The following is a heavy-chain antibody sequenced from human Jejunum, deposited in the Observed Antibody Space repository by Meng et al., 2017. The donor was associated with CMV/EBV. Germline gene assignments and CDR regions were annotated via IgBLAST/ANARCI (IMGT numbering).Heavy chain of an antibody. CDR3: AIRPLSWFDP. Sequence: LPLQESGPGLVKPSATLSLTCTGSGGSISSSNYYWDWIRQPPGKGLEWIGSISYRGTTYYSPSLKSRITISLDTSNNQFSLRLTSVTAADSAVYYCAIRPLSWFDPWGQGTLVTVSS. CDR1: GGSISSSNYY. J-gene: IGHJ5*02. CDR2: ISYRGTT. V-gene: IGHV4-39*07.